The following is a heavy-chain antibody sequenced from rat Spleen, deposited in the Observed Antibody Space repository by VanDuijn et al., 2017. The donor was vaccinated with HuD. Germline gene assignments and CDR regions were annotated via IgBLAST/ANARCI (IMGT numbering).Heavy chain of an antibody. CDR2: ITTGSGNT. J-gene: IGHJ4*01. CDR3: ARHGRGERTYYYVMDV. D-gene: IGHD4-3*01. Sequence: EVHLVESGGGLVQPGRSLKLSCAASGFIFSIYGMAWVRQTPTKGLEWVASITTGSGNTYYRDSVKGRFTISRDNAKSILYLQMDNLKSEDTATYYCARHGRGERTYYYVMDVWGQGASVTVSS. V-gene: IGHV5S13*01. CDR1: GFIFSIYG.